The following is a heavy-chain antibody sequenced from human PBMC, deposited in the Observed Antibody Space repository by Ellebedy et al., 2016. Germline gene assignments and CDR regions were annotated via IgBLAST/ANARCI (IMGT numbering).Heavy chain of an antibody. CDR2: VSHGGASNYNPIHHNGSI. CDR1: GVSTSTTKC. J-gene: IGHJ5*02. V-gene: IGHV4-4*02. D-gene: IGHD1-1*01. Sequence: SETLSLTCGVSGVSTSTTKCWTWVRQPPGKGLAWIGKVSHGGASNYNPIHHNGSINYNPSLKSRVTISVDTSKNQFSLKLTSVTAADTAVYYCARRERMTNWDEGNWFDPWGQGTLVTVSS. CDR3: ARRERMTNWDEGNWFDP.